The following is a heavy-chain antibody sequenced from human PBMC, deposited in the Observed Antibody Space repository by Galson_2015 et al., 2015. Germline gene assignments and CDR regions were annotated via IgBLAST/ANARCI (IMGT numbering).Heavy chain of an antibody. D-gene: IGHD6-13*01. CDR2: IKSKTDGGTT. J-gene: IGHJ4*02. V-gene: IGHV3-15*01. CDR3: TTDFGAAAGGDSDY. Sequence: SLRLSCAASGFTFSNAWMSWVRQAPGKGLEWVGRIKSKTDGGTTDYAAPVKGRFTISRDDSKNTLYLQMNSLKTEDTAVYYCTTDFGAAAGGDSDYWGQGTLVTVSS. CDR1: GFTFSNAW.